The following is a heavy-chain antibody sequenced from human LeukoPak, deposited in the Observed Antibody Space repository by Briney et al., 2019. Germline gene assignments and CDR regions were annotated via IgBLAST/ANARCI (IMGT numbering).Heavy chain of an antibody. Sequence: SETLSLTCAVYGGSFSGYYWSWIRQPLGKGLEWIGEINHSGSTNYNPSLKSRVTISVDTSKNQFSLKLSSVTAADTAVYYCAREVAAVAGLDYWGQGTLVTVSS. D-gene: IGHD6-19*01. J-gene: IGHJ4*02. CDR3: AREVAAVAGLDY. V-gene: IGHV4-34*01. CDR2: INHSGST. CDR1: GGSFSGYY.